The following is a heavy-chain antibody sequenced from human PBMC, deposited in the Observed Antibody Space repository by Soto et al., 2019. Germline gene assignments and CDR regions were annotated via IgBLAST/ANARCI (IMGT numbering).Heavy chain of an antibody. CDR2: IKSEPNGGTI. D-gene: IGHD6-19*01. V-gene: IGHV3-15*01. Sequence: EVHLVESGGGLVKPGGSLRLSCAGSAFIFSNAWMNWVRQAPGKGLEWVGRIKSEPNGGTIDYAAPVKDRLTISRDDSKNTVYLQMSSLKTEDTAVYYCATGWYFDHWGQGTLVTVSS. CDR1: AFIFSNAW. CDR3: ATGWYFDH. J-gene: IGHJ4*02.